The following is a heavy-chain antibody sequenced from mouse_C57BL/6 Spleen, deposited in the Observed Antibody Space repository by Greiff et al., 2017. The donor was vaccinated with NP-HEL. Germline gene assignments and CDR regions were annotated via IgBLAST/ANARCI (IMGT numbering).Heavy chain of an antibody. CDR2: IHPNSGST. D-gene: IGHD2-4*01. J-gene: IGHJ4*01. V-gene: IGHV1-64*01. CDR3: ARPSYDYDVAMDD. CDR1: GYTFTSYW. Sequence: VQLQQPGAELVKPGASVKLSCKASGYTFTSYWMHWVKQRPGQGLEWIGMIHPNSGSTNYNEKFKSKATLTVDKSSSTAYMQLSSLTSEDSAVYYCARPSYDYDVAMDDWGQGTSVTVSS.